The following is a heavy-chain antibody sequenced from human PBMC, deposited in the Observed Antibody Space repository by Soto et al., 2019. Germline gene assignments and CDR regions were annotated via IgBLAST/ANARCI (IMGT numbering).Heavy chain of an antibody. V-gene: IGHV4-38-2*01. CDR3: ARGRSFRIVGVPLDS. Sequence: PSETLSLTCGVSGFSIQTSYFWGWIRQPPGKGLEWIGLISHSVRAISHPSFASRATISLDTTNNDFSLTLKSVTAADTDVYYCARGRSFRIVGVPLDSWGQGILLSVSS. CDR1: GFSIQTSYF. CDR2: ISHSVRA. D-gene: IGHD3-16*02. J-gene: IGHJ4*02.